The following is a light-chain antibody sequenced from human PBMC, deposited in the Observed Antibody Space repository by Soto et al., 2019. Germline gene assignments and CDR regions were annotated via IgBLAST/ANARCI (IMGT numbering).Light chain of an antibody. Sequence: EIVLTQSPATLSLSPGERATLSCRASRSVSSYLAWYQQKPGQALRLLIYDASNRATGIPARFSGSGSGTDFTLTISSLEPEDFAVYYCQQRGNWPPWTFGQGTKVEIK. CDR3: QQRGNWPPWT. CDR1: RSVSSY. V-gene: IGKV3-11*01. CDR2: DAS. J-gene: IGKJ1*01.